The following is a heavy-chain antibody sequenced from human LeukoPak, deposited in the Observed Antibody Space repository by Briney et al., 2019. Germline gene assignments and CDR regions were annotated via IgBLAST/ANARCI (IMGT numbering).Heavy chain of an antibody. CDR2: INPNSGGT. CDR3: ARLRDYRNLYDAFDI. V-gene: IGHV1-2*02. D-gene: IGHD4-11*01. J-gene: IGHJ3*02. CDR1: AYTFTGYY. Sequence: GASVKVSCKASAYTFTGYYLHWVRQAPGQGLEWMGWINPNSGGTNYAQNFQGRVTMTRDTSISTAYMELSRLTSDDTAVYYCARLRDYRNLYDAFDIWGQGTMVTVSS.